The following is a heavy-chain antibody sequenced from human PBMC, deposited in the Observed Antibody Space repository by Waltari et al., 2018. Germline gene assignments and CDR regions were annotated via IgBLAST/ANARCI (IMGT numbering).Heavy chain of an antibody. Sequence: STYYSPSLQSRVSMSLDTSKHQFSLKLSSATAADTAVYYCARRTTLYAFDIWGQGTVVT. D-gene: IGHD1-7*01. CDR2: ST. CDR3: ARRTTLYAFDI. J-gene: IGHJ3*02. V-gene: IGHV4-31*02.